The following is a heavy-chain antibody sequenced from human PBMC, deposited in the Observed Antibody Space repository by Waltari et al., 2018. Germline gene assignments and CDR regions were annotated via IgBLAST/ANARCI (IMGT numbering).Heavy chain of an antibody. J-gene: IGHJ4*02. CDR1: GFTFSNNW. D-gene: IGHD6-13*01. CDR2: INQDGSEK. CDR3: TRGGDDSSWYWRN. Sequence: EAQLVESGGGLVQPGGSLRLSCAASGFTFSNNWMTWVRQARGKGLEWVANINQDGSEKYSVESVKGRFTISRDNAKNSLYLQLNSLRADDTAVYYCTRGGDDSSWYWRNWGQGTLVTVSS. V-gene: IGHV3-7*01.